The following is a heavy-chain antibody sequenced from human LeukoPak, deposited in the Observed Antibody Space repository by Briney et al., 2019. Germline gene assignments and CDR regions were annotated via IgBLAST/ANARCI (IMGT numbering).Heavy chain of an antibody. J-gene: IGHJ3*02. CDR1: GYSFSTYW. V-gene: IGHV5-51*03. CDR3: GRRGDTSHQHRPGFDT. D-gene: IGHD1-26*01. CDR2: IYPSNSDT. Sequence: KKPGESLKISCKGSGYSFSTYWIGWVRQMPGKGLEWMGIIYPSNSDTRYSPSFQGQVTISVDKSITTAYLQWSSLKASDTAMYYCGRRGDTSHQHRPGFDTWGQGTMVTVSS.